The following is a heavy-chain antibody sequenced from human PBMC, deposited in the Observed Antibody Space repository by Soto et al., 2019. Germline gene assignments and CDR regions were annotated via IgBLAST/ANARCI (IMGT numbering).Heavy chain of an antibody. D-gene: IGHD2-21*01. CDR2: INHLGSI. V-gene: IGHV4-34*01. Sequence: TLSLTSVVYGVSLSDYFWSWIRQPPGMALEWIGEINHLGSINYNPSLKSRVTMSVDTSKNQFSLTLNSVTAADTATYYCARGGISHWAYFYYMDVWDRGTTVTVSS. CDR3: ARGGISHWAYFYYMDV. CDR1: GVSLSDYF. J-gene: IGHJ6*03.